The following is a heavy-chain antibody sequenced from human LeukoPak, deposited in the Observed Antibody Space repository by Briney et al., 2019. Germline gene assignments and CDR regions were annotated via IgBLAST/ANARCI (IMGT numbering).Heavy chain of an antibody. J-gene: IGHJ5*02. Sequence: PSETLSLTCAVYGGSFSGYYWSWTRQPPGKGLEWIGEINHSGSNNYNPSLKSRVTISVDTSKNQFSLKRSSVTAADTAVYYCAREYCSSTSCYAKAKNWFDPWGQGTLVTVSS. CDR2: INHSGSN. D-gene: IGHD2-2*01. CDR3: AREYCSSTSCYAKAKNWFDP. CDR1: GGSFSGYY. V-gene: IGHV4-34*01.